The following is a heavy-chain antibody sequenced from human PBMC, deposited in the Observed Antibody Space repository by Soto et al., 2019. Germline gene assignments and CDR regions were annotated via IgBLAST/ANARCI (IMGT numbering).Heavy chain of an antibody. CDR3: ARESHDILTGPPWVWYFDL. V-gene: IGHV4-34*01. J-gene: IGHJ2*01. D-gene: IGHD3-9*01. CDR2: INDRGSI. CDR1: GGSFSGYY. Sequence: QVQLQQWGAGPLRPLETLSLTCGVSGGSFSGYYWAWIRRSPGKGLEWIGEINDRGSINYNPSLKSRVIIPVDTSKNHYSLNLRSVTAADTAVYYCARESHDILTGPPWVWYFDLWGRGTLVTVSS.